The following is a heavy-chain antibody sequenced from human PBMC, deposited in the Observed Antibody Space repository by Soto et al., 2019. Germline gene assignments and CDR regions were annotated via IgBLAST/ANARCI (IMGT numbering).Heavy chain of an antibody. D-gene: IGHD6-13*01. J-gene: IGHJ4*02. CDR3: ARDAGAAAGSKRDKCED. V-gene: IGHV1-18*01. CDR2: ISAYNGNT. CDR1: GYTFTSYG. Sequence: ASVKVSCKASGYTFTSYGISWMRQAPGQGLEWMGWISAYNGNTNYAQKLQGRVTMTTDTSTSTAYMELRSLRSDDTAVYYCARDAGAAAGSKRDKCEDWGQGTLVTVSS.